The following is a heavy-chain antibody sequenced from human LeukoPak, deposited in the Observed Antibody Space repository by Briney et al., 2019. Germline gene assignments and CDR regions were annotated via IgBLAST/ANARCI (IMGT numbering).Heavy chain of an antibody. D-gene: IGHD1-1*01. CDR1: GGTFSSYA. Sequence: GASVKVSCRASGGTFSSYAISWVRQAPGQGLEWMGGIIPIFGTANYAQKFQGRVTITADKSTSTAYMELSSVRSEDTAVYYCARDWNDVFDYWRQGTLVTVSS. V-gene: IGHV1-69*06. CDR3: ARDWNDVFDY. CDR2: IIPIFGTA. J-gene: IGHJ4*02.